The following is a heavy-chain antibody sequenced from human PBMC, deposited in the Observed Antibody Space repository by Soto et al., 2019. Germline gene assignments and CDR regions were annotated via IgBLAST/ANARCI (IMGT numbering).Heavy chain of an antibody. CDR2: IYYSGST. Sequence: PSETLSLTCTVSGGSISSSSYYWGWIRQPPGKGLEWIGSIYYSGSTYYNPSLKSRVTISVDTSKNQFSLKLSSVTAADTAVYYCARHGYDLGGGRYYYYGMDVWGQGTTVTVSS. CDR3: ARHGYDLGGGRYYYYGMDV. J-gene: IGHJ6*02. CDR1: GGSISSSSYY. V-gene: IGHV4-39*01. D-gene: IGHD5-12*01.